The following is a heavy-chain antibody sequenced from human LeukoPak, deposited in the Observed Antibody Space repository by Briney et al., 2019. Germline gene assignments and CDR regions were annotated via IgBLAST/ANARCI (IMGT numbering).Heavy chain of an antibody. CDR2: ISAYNGNT. J-gene: IGHJ4*02. D-gene: IGHD3-22*01. CDR1: GYTFTSYG. V-gene: IGHV1-18*01. Sequence: ASVKVSFKASGYTFTSYGISWVRQPPAQGLEWVGWISAYNGNTNYAQKLQGRVTMTTDTSTSTAYMELRSMRSDDTAVYYCAIVYYDSSGYYRPSIYFDYWGQGTLVTVSS. CDR3: AIVYYDSSGYYRPSIYFDY.